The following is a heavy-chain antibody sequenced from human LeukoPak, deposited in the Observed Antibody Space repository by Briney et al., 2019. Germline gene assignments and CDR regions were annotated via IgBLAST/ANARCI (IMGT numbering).Heavy chain of an antibody. CDR2: IIPIFGTA. J-gene: IGHJ4*02. Sequence: ASVKVSCKASGGTFSSYAISWVRQAPGQGLEWMGRIIPIFGTANYAQKFQGGVTITTDESTSTAYMELSSLRSEDTAVYYCAVYYDSSGYYYSYFDYWGQGTLVTVSS. CDR1: GGTFSSYA. CDR3: AVYYDSSGYYYSYFDY. V-gene: IGHV1-69*05. D-gene: IGHD3-22*01.